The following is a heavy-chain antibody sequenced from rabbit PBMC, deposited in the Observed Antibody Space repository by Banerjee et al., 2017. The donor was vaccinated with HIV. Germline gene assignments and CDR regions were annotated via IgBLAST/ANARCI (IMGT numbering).Heavy chain of an antibody. J-gene: IGHJ2*01. Sequence: QSLEESGGDLVKPGASLTLTCTASGFSFSSSYWICWVRQAPGKGLEWIACIYTGDGDTYYASWAKGRFTISKTSSTTVTLQMTSLTVADTATYFCARHAISNSGDFMGYAFDPWGPGTLVTV. V-gene: IGHV1S40*01. D-gene: IGHD1-1*01. CDR2: IYTGDGDT. CDR3: ARHAISNSGDFMGYAFDP. CDR1: GFSFSSSYW.